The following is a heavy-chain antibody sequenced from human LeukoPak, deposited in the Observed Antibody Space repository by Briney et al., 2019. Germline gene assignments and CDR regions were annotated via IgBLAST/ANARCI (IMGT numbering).Heavy chain of an antibody. CDR2: LSYDGTNK. CDR3: ARVSLGTFFDY. V-gene: IGHV3-30*03. Sequence: GGSLRLSCAASGFTFNNYGLHWVRQAPGKGLEWVAVLSYDGTNKYYADSVKGRFTISRDNAKNSLYLQMNSLRVEDTAVYYCARVSLGTFFDYWGQGTLVTVSS. J-gene: IGHJ4*02. D-gene: IGHD7-27*01. CDR1: GFTFNNYG.